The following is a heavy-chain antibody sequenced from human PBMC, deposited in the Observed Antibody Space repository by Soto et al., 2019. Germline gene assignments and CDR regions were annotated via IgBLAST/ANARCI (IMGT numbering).Heavy chain of an antibody. CDR2: ISGSGGST. CDR3: AKPIFYGSGSWDYYYYYMDV. D-gene: IGHD3-10*01. CDR1: GFTFSSYA. V-gene: IGHV3-23*01. Sequence: GGSLRLSCAASGFTFSSYAMSWVRQAPGKGLEWVSAISGSGGSTYYADSVKGRFTISRDNSKNTLYLQMNSLRAEDTAVYYCAKPIFYGSGSWDYYYYYMDVWGKGTTVTVSS. J-gene: IGHJ6*03.